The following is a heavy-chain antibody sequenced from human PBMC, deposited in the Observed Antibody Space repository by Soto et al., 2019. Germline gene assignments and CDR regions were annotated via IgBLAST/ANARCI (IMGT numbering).Heavy chain of an antibody. Sequence: GALKLFCAATGFNFSSYAMHWVRQAPGKGLEWVAVISYDGSNKYYADSVKGRFTISRDNSKNTLYLQMNSLRAGDTAVYYCARDFFDHGMDVWGQGTTVTVSS. D-gene: IGHD3-3*01. V-gene: IGHV3-30-3*01. CDR3: ARDFFDHGMDV. J-gene: IGHJ6*02. CDR1: GFNFSSYA. CDR2: ISYDGSNK.